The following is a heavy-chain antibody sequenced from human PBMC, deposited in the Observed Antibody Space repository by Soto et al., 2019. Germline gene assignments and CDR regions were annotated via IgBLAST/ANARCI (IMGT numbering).Heavy chain of an antibody. CDR1: PYSFTTYW. V-gene: IGHV5-51*01. Sequence: GQYLKIPCNASPYSFTTYWIAWQRQMPAKRLEWMGIINPGDSDIRYSPSFQGQVTMSADNSISTAYLQWSSMKASDTAMYYCARHEQFYYYYYGMDVWGKGTAVTVSS. CDR2: INPGDSDI. CDR3: ARHEQFYYYYYGMDV. J-gene: IGHJ6*04. D-gene: IGHD4-4*01.